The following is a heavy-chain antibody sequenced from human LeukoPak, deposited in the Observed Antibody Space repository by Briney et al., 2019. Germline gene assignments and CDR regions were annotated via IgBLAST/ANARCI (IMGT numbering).Heavy chain of an antibody. Sequence: PSETLSLTCTVSGGSISSSSYYWGWIRQPPGKGLEWIGSIYYSGSTYYNPSLKSRVTISVDTSKNQFSLKLSSVTAADTAVYYCARDRRNDYGDYVGVYFDYWGQGTLVTVSS. CDR1: GGSISSSSYY. V-gene: IGHV4-39*07. CDR2: IYYSGST. CDR3: ARDRRNDYGDYVGVYFDY. J-gene: IGHJ4*02. D-gene: IGHD4-17*01.